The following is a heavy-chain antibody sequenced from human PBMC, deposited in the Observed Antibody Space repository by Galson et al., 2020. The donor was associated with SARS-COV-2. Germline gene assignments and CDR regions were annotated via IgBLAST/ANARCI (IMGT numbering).Heavy chain of an antibody. CDR3: TRCGGTSRVSSGF. CDR1: GFSISSGYY. CDR2: IYHSGDT. J-gene: IGHJ4*02. V-gene: IGHV4-38-2*01. Sequence: SETLSLTCAVSGFSISSGYYWGWIRQPPGRGLEWIGSIYHSGDTYYNPSLKSRVTISVDTSKNHFSLKLSSVTAADTAVYYCTRCGGTSRVSSGFWGQGTLVTVSS. D-gene: IGHD3-3*01.